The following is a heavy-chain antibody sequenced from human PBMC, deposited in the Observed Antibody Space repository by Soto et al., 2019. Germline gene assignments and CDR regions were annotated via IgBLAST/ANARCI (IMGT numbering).Heavy chain of an antibody. D-gene: IGHD3-9*01. CDR3: TTGSLFGIVTGSEDY. CDR2: IKSKSSGGTA. J-gene: IGHJ4*02. V-gene: IGHV3-15*01. CDR1: GFIFNKAW. Sequence: GGSLRLSCAGTGFIFNKAWMSWVRQAPGKGLEWVGRIKSKSSGGTAEYGTPVKGRFTISRDDSKSILYLQLNSLKIEDTAVYYCTTGSLFGIVTGSEDYWGQGNQVTVSS.